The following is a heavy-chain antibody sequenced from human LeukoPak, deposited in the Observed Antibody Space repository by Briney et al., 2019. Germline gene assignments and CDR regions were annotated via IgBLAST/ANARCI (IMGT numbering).Heavy chain of an antibody. CDR2: ISGSGANT. Sequence: GGSLRLSCAASGFTFSSYAMSWVRQAPGQGLEWVSAISGSGANTYYADSVKGRFTISRDKSTNTLFLQMSSLRAEDSAMYYCAKVLDTYGYMRFAHWGQGTLVTVSS. V-gene: IGHV3-23*01. J-gene: IGHJ4*02. CDR1: GFTFSSYA. D-gene: IGHD5-18*01. CDR3: AKVLDTYGYMRFAH.